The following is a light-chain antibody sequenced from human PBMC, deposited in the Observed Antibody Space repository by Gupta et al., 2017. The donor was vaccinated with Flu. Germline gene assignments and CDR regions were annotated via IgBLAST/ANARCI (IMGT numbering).Light chain of an antibody. Sequence: DIQMTQSPSTLSASVGDRVTITCRASQSFSSWLAWYQQKPGKAPKLLIYKASNLESGVPSRFSGSGSGTEFTLTITSLQPDDFATYYCQQYETYPLTFGGGTKVEIK. CDR3: QQYETYPLT. CDR1: QSFSSW. CDR2: KAS. J-gene: IGKJ4*01. V-gene: IGKV1-5*03.